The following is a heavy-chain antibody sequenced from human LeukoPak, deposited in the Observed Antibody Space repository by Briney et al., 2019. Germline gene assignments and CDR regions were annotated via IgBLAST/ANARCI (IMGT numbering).Heavy chain of an antibody. J-gene: IGHJ4*02. CDR2: ISWNSGSI. CDR3: AKDSDSSGYYLYYFDY. CDR1: GFTFDDYA. D-gene: IGHD3-22*01. Sequence: GRSLRLSCAASGFTFDDYAMHWVRQAPGKGLEWVSGISWNSGSIGYADSVKGRFTITRDNAKTSLYLQMNSLRAEDTALYYCAKDSDSSGYYLYYFDYWGQGTLVTVSS. V-gene: IGHV3-9*01.